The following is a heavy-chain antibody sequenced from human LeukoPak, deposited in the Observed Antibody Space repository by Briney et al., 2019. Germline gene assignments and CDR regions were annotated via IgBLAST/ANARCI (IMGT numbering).Heavy chain of an antibody. CDR1: GGSFSGYY. V-gene: IGHV4-34*01. CDR3: ARGVVAATFWFDP. Sequence: SETLSLTCAVYGGSFSGYYWSWIRQPPGKGLEWIGEINHSGSTNYNPSLKSRVTISVDTSKNQLSLKLSSVTAADTAVYYCARGVVAATFWFDPWGQGTLVTVSS. D-gene: IGHD2-15*01. CDR2: INHSGST. J-gene: IGHJ5*02.